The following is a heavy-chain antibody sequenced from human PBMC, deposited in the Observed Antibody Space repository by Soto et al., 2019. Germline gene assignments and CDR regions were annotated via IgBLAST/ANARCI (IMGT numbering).Heavy chain of an antibody. D-gene: IGHD3-3*01. CDR1: GFTVSSNY. J-gene: IGHJ5*02. CDR2: IYSGGST. Sequence: EVQLVETGGGLIQPGGSLRLSCAASGFTVSSNYMSWVRQAPGKGLEWVSVIYSGGSTYYADSVKGRFTIPRDNSKNTLYLQMNRLRAEDTAVYYCARSVHQQVFGVVIGGWFDPWGQGTLVTVSS. V-gene: IGHV3-53*02. CDR3: ARSVHQQVFGVVIGGWFDP.